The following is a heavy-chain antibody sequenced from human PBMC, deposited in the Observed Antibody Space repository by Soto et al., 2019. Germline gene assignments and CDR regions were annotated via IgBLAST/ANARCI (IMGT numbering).Heavy chain of an antibody. J-gene: IGHJ6*02. CDR2: ISSSGDNT. V-gene: IGHV3-23*01. Sequence: LRLSCAASGFTFNSYGMSWVRQAPGKGQEWVSGISSSGDNTYYADSVKGRFTISRDNSKNILLLQMNSLRANDTAVYYCAKDGVIVVVPAASRHGMDIWGQGTTVTVSS. D-gene: IGHD2-2*01. CDR3: AKDGVIVVVPAASRHGMDI. CDR1: GFTFNSYG.